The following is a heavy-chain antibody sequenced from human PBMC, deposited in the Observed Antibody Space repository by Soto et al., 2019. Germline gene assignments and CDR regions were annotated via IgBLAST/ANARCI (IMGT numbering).Heavy chain of an antibody. J-gene: IGHJ2*01. Sequence: QVQLVESGGGLVKPGGSLRLSCAASGFTFSDYYMSWIRQAPGKGLEWVSYINSSSSYTNYADSVKGRFTISRDNAKNSLYLQMNSLRAEDTAVYYCARIITAAGGRRYFDLWCRGNLVTVSS. CDR1: GFTFSDYY. CDR2: INSSSSYT. V-gene: IGHV3-11*05. CDR3: ARIITAAGGRRYFDL. D-gene: IGHD6-13*01.